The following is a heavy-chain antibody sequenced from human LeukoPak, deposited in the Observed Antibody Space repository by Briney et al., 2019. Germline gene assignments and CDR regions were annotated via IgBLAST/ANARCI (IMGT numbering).Heavy chain of an antibody. Sequence: SETLSLTCAVYGGSFSGYYWSWIRQPPGKGLEWIGEINHSGITNYNPSLKSRVTIPVDTSKNQFSLRLSSVTAADTAVYYCARGRKEPYGMDVWGQGTTVTVSS. V-gene: IGHV4-34*01. CDR1: GGSFSGYY. D-gene: IGHD1-26*01. CDR2: INHSGIT. J-gene: IGHJ6*02. CDR3: ARGRKEPYGMDV.